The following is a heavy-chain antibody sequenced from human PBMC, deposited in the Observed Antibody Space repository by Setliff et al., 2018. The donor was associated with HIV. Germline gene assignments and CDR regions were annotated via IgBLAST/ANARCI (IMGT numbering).Heavy chain of an antibody. CDR2: IYYSGTT. D-gene: IGHD1-26*01. V-gene: IGHV4-39*07. Sequence: SETLSLTCTVSGGISSGYYWGWIRQSPGKGLEWIGSIYYSGTTYYNPSLKSRVTISVDTSKNQCSLKLRSLTAADTAIYYCARGGSYNDVFDIWGQGTMVTVSS. CDR3: ARGGSYNDVFDI. CDR1: GGISSGYY. J-gene: IGHJ3*02.